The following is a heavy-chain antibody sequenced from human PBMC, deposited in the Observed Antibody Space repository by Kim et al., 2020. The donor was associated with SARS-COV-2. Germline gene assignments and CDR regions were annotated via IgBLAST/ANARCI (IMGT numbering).Heavy chain of an antibody. D-gene: IGHD3-3*01. Sequence: GGSLRLSCAASGFTFSSYGMHWVRQAPGKGLEWVAVISYDGSNKYYADSVKGRFTISRDNSKNTLYLQMNSLRAEDTAVYYCAKTLKPGRGFWSGYYRGIGAFDIWGQGTMVTVSS. J-gene: IGHJ3*02. CDR2: ISYDGSNK. V-gene: IGHV3-30*18. CDR1: GFTFSSYG. CDR3: AKTLKPGRGFWSGYYRGIGAFDI.